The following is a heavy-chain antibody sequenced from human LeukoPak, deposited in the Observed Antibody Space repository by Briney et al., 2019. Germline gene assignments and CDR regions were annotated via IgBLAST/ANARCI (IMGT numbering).Heavy chain of an antibody. J-gene: IGHJ4*02. CDR3: ARHPPSVRAVIILFDY. V-gene: IGHV4-39*01. CDR1: GGSISSSSYY. Sequence: SETLSLTCTVSGGSISSSSYYWGWIRQPPGKGLEWIGSIYYSGSTYYNPSLKSRVTISVDTSKNQFSLKLSSVTAADTAVYYCARHPPSVRAVIILFDYWGQGTLVTVSS. D-gene: IGHD3-10*01. CDR2: IYYSGST.